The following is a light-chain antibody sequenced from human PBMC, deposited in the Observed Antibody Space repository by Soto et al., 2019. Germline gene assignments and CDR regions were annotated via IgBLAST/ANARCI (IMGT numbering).Light chain of an antibody. Sequence: EIVLTQSPGTLSMSPGERVTLSCRASQSVRSSYVAWYQQKPGQAPRALIYGASSRATGIPDRFSGSGSGTDFTLTISRLEPEDFAVYYCQQYGSSPLTFGGGTRVEIK. CDR2: GAS. V-gene: IGKV3-20*01. CDR1: QSVRSSY. CDR3: QQYGSSPLT. J-gene: IGKJ4*01.